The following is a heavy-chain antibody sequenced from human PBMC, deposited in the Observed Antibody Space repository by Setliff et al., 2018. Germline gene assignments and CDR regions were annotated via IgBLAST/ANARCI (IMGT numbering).Heavy chain of an antibody. CDR1: GFPLTNYA. CDR2: LSGSGGHT. J-gene: IGHJ4*02. CDR3: AKLGGGDVVVMLGATAYVFDY. D-gene: IGHD2-21*01. Sequence: GGSLRLSCVASGFPLTNYAMTWVRQAPGKGLEWVSALSGSGGHTYYADSVRGRFTISRDNSKNVVYLQMNSLRDGETAIYYCAKLGGGDVVVMLGATAYVFDYWGQGSLVTVPQ. V-gene: IGHV3-23*01.